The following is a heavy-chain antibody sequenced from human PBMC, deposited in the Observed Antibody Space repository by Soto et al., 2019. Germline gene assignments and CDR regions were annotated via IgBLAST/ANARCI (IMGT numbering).Heavy chain of an antibody. Sequence: HPGGSLRLSCAASGFSVGSDYMSWVRQAPGKGLEWVSLIYSGGDTYYADSVKGRFTISRDISSNTIYLHMTSLRADDTDIYYCTRAGSDPGNFYISNYYAMDVWGRGTTVTVS. CDR1: GFSVGSDY. J-gene: IGHJ6*02. CDR3: TRAGSDPGNFYISNYYAMDV. D-gene: IGHD3-10*01. CDR2: IYSGGDT. V-gene: IGHV3-53*01.